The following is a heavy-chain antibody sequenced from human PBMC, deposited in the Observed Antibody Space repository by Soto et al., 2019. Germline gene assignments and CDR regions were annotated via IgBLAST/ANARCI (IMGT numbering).Heavy chain of an antibody. CDR2: ISGSGGST. D-gene: IGHD3-10*01. V-gene: IGHV3-23*01. CDR1: GFTFSSYA. Sequence: GGSLRLSCAASGFTFSSYAMSWVRQAPGKGLEWVSAISGSGGSTYYADSVKGRFTISRDXSXXXXXXXXXSXRAEDTAVYYXAKDLTFYGSGSNFDYWGQGTLVTVSS. J-gene: IGHJ4*02. CDR3: AKDLTFYGSGSNFDY.